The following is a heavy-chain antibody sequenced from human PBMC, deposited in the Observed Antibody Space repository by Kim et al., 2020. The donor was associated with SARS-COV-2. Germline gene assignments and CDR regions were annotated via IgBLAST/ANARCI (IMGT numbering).Heavy chain of an antibody. D-gene: IGHD6-19*01. CDR3: ARDVYWDSSGWVDAFDI. CDR2: ISSSGRTI. V-gene: IGHV3-11*01. CDR1: GFTFSDYY. Sequence: GGSLRLSCAASGFTFSDYYMSWIRQAPGKGLEWVSYISSSGRTIYYADSVKGRFTISRDNAKNSLYLQMNSLRAEDTAVYYCARDVYWDSSGWVDAFDIWGQGTMVTVSS. J-gene: IGHJ3*02.